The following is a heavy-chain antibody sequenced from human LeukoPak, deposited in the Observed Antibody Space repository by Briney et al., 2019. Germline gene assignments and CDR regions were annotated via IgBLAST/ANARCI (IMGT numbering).Heavy chain of an antibody. J-gene: IGHJ4*02. CDR2: IRGSGGST. CDR3: AIDQNNLFEH. V-gene: IGHV3-23*01. CDR1: GFTFSSYA. Sequence: GGSLRLSCAASGFTFSSYAMSWVRQAPGKGLEWVSAIRGSGGSTYYADSVKGRFTISRDNAKNSLYLQMNSLRAEDTAVYYCAIDQNNLFEHWGQGTLVTVSS. D-gene: IGHD2/OR15-2a*01.